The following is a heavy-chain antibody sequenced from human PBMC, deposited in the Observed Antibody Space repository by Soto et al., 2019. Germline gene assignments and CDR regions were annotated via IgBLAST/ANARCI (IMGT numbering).Heavy chain of an antibody. V-gene: IGHV3-23*01. J-gene: IGHJ4*02. D-gene: IGHD6-6*01. CDR1: GFTFSNYA. CDR2: ISTSGGNT. Sequence: EVQLLESGGGLVQPGGSLRLSCAASGFTFSNYALTWVRQAPGKGLEWVSTISTSGGNTDYADSVRGRFTLARDNSKNTVYLQMNSLRGEDTAIYYWAKERAARCIDYWGQGTLVTVSS. CDR3: AKERAARCIDY.